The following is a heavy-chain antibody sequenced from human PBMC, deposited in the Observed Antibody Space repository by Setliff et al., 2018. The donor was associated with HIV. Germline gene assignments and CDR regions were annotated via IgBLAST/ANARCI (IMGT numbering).Heavy chain of an antibody. Sequence: SVKVSCKASGDTFSNYAIIWVRQAPGQGLEWIGGIIPPFGTADYAQKFQGRVTMTTDTSISTAYMELSRLRSDDTAVYYCATLDYWGQGTLVTVSS. CDR3: ATLDY. V-gene: IGHV1-69*05. J-gene: IGHJ4*02. CDR1: GDTFSNYA. CDR2: IIPPFGTA.